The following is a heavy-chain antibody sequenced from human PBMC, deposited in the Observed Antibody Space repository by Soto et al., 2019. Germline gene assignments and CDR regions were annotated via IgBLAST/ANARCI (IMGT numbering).Heavy chain of an antibody. CDR3: AKYTGYESLFYFDS. J-gene: IGHJ4*01. CDR2: IFYAGAI. V-gene: IGHV4-59*01. D-gene: IGHD5-12*01. CDR1: GGSIGSDY. Sequence: SETLSLTCIVSGGSIGSDYWGWIRQPPGKGLEWIGYIFYAGAINYNPSLKSRVTISIDASEKQFSLNLTSVTAADTAFYYCAKYTGYESLFYFDSWGRGLQVTVSS.